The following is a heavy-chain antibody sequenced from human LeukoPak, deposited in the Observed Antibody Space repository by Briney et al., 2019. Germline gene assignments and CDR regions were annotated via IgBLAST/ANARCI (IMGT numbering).Heavy chain of an antibody. J-gene: IGHJ5*02. V-gene: IGHV1-2*02. CDR2: INPNSGGT. CDR3: ARDGGIVAVPAANWFDP. CDR1: GYSFIGYY. Sequence: ASVKVSCKASGYSFIGYYMHWVRQAPGQGLEWLGWINPNSGGTNYAQKFQGRVTMTRDTSISTVYMELNRLRSDDTAVYYCARDGGIVAVPAANWFDPWGQGTLVTVSS. D-gene: IGHD2-2*01.